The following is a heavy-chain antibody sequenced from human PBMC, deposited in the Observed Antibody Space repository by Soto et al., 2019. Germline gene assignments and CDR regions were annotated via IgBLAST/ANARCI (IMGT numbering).Heavy chain of an antibody. CDR3: VREPRYCSGGSCSITGDAFDI. V-gene: IGHV3-21*01. CDR2: ISNSSSDT. Sequence: GGSLRLSCAASGFTFSSYSMNWVRQAPGKGLEWVSSISNSSSDTYYADSVKGRFSISRDISKNTLHLQMSSLRVEDTAVYYCVREPRYCSGGSCSITGDAFDIWGQGTMVTVSS. CDR1: GFTFSSYS. J-gene: IGHJ3*02. D-gene: IGHD2-15*01.